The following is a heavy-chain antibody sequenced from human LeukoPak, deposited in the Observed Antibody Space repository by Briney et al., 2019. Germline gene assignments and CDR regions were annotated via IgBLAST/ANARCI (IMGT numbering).Heavy chain of an antibody. D-gene: IGHD5-18*01. CDR2: IYSGGST. Sequence: GGSLRLSCAASGFTVSSNYMSWVRQAPGKGLEWVSVIYSGGSTYYADSVKGRFTISRDNSKNTLYLQMNSLRAEDTAVYYCAKDPIGYSYGFGRSWSLDYWGQGTLVTVSS. J-gene: IGHJ4*02. CDR1: GFTVSSNY. V-gene: IGHV3-53*05. CDR3: AKDPIGYSYGFGRSWSLDY.